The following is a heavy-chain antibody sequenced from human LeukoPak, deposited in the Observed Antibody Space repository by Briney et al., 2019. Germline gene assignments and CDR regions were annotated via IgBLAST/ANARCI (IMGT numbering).Heavy chain of an antibody. CDR2: TRNKANSYTT. V-gene: IGHV3-72*01. CDR3: ARVGFSDAFDI. D-gene: IGHD1-26*01. Sequence: GGSLSLSCAASGFTFSDHYMDWVRQAPGKGLEWVGRTRNKANSYTTEYAASVKGRFTISRDDSKNSLYPQMNSLKTEDTAVYYCARVGFSDAFDIWGQGTMVTVSS. CDR1: GFTFSDHY. J-gene: IGHJ3*02.